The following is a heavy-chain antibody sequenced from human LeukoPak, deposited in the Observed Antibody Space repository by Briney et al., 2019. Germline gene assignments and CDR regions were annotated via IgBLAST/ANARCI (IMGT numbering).Heavy chain of an antibody. D-gene: IGHD6-19*01. V-gene: IGHV3-30*02. Sequence: PGGSLRLSCAVSGCTFSSYGMHWVRQAPGKGLEWVAFIRNDGSNKYYADSVKGRFTISRDNSKNTLYLQMNSLRAEDTAVYYCEKNIAVAGTLEDYWAQEPLVTFS. CDR3: EKNIAVAGTLEDY. CDR1: GCTFSSYG. J-gene: IGHJ4*02. CDR2: IRNDGSNK.